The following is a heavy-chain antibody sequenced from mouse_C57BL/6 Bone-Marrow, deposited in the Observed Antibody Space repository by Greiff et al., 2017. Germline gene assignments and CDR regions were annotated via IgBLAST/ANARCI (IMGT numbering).Heavy chain of an antibody. D-gene: IGHD1-1*01. J-gene: IGHJ1*03. Sequence: VQLQQSGAELVRPGTSVKVSCKASGYAFTNYLLHWVKQRPGQGLEWIGMINPGSGGTNYNEKFKGNATRTEDKSSSTAYMQLSSLTAEDSAVYFCARWGVVADWDFDGWGTGTTVTVAS. CDR2: INPGSGGT. CDR3: ARWGVVADWDFDG. V-gene: IGHV1-54*01. CDR1: GYAFTNYL.